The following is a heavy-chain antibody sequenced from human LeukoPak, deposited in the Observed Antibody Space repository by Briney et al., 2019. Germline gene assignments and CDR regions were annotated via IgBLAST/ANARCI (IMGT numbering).Heavy chain of an antibody. Sequence: KCGESLKISCKGSGYSFISHWIGWVRQVPGKGLDWMGIIYPGDSDIRYSPSFQGQVTISADKSISTAYLQWSSLKASDTAMYYCATQGGNAFDIWGQGTMVTVSS. J-gene: IGHJ3*02. D-gene: IGHD1-14*01. V-gene: IGHV5-51*01. CDR1: GYSFISHW. CDR3: ATQGGNAFDI. CDR2: IYPGDSDI.